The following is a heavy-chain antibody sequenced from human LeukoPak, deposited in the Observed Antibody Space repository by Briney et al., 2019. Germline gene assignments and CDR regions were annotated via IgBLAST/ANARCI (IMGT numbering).Heavy chain of an antibody. V-gene: IGHV4-31*03. CDR1: GGSISSGGYY. CDR3: ARDRSSWGLDC. CDR2: IYYSGTT. Sequence: SETLSLTCTVSGGSISSGGYYWSWIRQHPGMDLEWIGYIYYSGTTYYNPSLKSRVTISVDTSKNQFSLKLTSLTAAGTAVYYCARDRSSWGLDCWGQGTLVTVSS. D-gene: IGHD7-27*01. J-gene: IGHJ4*02.